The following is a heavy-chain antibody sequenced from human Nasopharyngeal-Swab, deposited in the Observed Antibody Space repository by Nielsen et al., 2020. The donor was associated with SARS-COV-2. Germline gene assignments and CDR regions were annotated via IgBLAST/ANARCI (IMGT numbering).Heavy chain of an antibody. D-gene: IGHD4-17*01. Sequence: GGSLRLSCAAPGFTFSSYAMSWVRQAPGKGLEWVSAISGSGGSTYYADSVKGRFTISRDNSKNTLYLQMNSLRAEDTAVYYCAKVIRGTTVTTAYFDYWGQGTLVTVSS. CDR1: GFTFSSYA. V-gene: IGHV3-23*01. CDR3: AKVIRGTTVTTAYFDY. CDR2: ISGSGGST. J-gene: IGHJ4*02.